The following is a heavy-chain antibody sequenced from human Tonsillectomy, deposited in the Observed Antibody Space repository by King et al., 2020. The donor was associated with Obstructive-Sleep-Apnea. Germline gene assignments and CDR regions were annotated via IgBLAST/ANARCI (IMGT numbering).Heavy chain of an antibody. V-gene: IGHV4-39*07. Sequence: QLQESGPGLAKPSETLSLTCTVVSGCSISSNSYYWGWIRQPPGKGLEWIGTIHYTGSTYYNPSLKSRTTISVDTSKNQFSLKLTSVTAADTAVYYCARVVLTTYFDQWGQGTLVTVSS. CDR2: IHYTGST. J-gene: IGHJ4*02. CDR1: GCSISSNSYY. D-gene: IGHD1-26*01. CDR3: ARVVLTTYFDQ.